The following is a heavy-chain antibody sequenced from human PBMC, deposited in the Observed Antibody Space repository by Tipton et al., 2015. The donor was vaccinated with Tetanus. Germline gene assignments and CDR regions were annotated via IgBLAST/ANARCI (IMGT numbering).Heavy chain of an antibody. CDR1: GYTFTSYL. D-gene: IGHD3-3*01. Sequence: QVQLVQSGPEVKKPGASVKISCKASGYTFTSYLIHWVRQAPGQGLEWMGIINPNDGERMYAQRFQGRLTMTRDTSTSTVYMDLSSLGSDDTAVYYCARANNDFPKKGPFDSWGQGSLVIVSS. CDR3: ARANNDFPKKGPFDS. V-gene: IGHV1-46*01. CDR2: INPNDGER. J-gene: IGHJ4*02.